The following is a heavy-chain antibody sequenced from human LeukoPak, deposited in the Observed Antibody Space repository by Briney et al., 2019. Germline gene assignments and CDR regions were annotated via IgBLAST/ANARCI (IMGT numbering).Heavy chain of an antibody. V-gene: IGHV4-4*07. D-gene: IGHD2-2*02. CDR1: GGSISSYY. J-gene: IGHJ4*02. CDR3: ARGGVYCSSTSCYKMDFDY. CDR2: IYTSGST. Sequence: PSETLSLTCTVSGGSISSYYWSWIRQPAGKGLEWIGRIYTSGSTNYNPSLKSRVTMSVDTSKNQFSLKLSSVTAADTAVYYCARGGVYCSSTSCYKMDFDYWGQGTLVTVSS.